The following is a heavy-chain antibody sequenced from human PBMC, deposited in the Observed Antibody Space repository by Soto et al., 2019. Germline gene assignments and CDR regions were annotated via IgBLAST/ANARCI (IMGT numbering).Heavy chain of an antibody. CDR1: VCTFSSYA. J-gene: IGHJ1*01. CDR3: AKDPNDSSGFTTYEYFKH. CDR2: ISGSGGST. Sequence: PGGSLRLSCAASVCTFSSYAMSCVRDSPGKGLEWVSAISGSGGSTYYADSVKGRFTISRDNSKNTLYLQMNSLRAEDTAVYYCAKDPNDSSGFTTYEYFKHWGQGTLVRVS. V-gene: IGHV3-23*01. D-gene: IGHD3-22*01.